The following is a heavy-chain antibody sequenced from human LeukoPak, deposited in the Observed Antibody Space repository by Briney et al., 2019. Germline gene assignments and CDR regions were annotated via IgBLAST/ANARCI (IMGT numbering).Heavy chain of an antibody. CDR3: AREYYDSSGTKYAFDI. CDR1: GYSFIDYY. CDR2: IDPHSGGT. Sequence: ASVKVSCKASGYSFIDYYIHWVRQAPGQGLEWMGCIDPHSGGTKYAQKLQGRVTMTRDTSISAAYMELSRLRSDDTAVFYCAREYYDSSGTKYAFDIWGQGTRITVS. D-gene: IGHD3-22*01. V-gene: IGHV1-2*02. J-gene: IGHJ3*02.